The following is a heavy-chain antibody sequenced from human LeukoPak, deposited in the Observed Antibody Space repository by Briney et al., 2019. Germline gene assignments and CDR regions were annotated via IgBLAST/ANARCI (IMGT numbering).Heavy chain of an antibody. D-gene: IGHD3-10*01. J-gene: IGHJ6*02. CDR3: ARDTPTMVRGVHVYYYYGMDV. Sequence: SETLSLTCTVSGGSISSSGYYWSWVRQYPGKGLEWIGYIYYSGSTYYNPSLKSRITISVDTSKNQFSLRLNSVTAADTAVYYCARDTPTMVRGVHVYYYYGMDVWGQGTTVTVSS. V-gene: IGHV4-31*03. CDR1: GGSISSSGYY. CDR2: IYYSGST.